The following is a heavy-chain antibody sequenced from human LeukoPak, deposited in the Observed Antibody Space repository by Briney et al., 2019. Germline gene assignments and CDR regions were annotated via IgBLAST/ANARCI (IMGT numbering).Heavy chain of an antibody. V-gene: IGHV3-48*04. D-gene: IGHD3-16*01. CDR3: ARGGGLDV. J-gene: IGHJ6*02. Sequence: GGSLRLSCVGSGFRFSSYDMNWVRQAPGRGLEWLSYLTRTSSATWYADSVKGRFTISRDNAKNSLYLQMSNLRAEDTAVYFCARGGGLDVWGQGATVTVSS. CDR2: LTRTSSAT. CDR1: GFRFSSYD.